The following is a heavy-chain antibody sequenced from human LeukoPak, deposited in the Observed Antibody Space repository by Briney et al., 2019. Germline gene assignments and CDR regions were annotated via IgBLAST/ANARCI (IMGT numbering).Heavy chain of an antibody. CDR3: AKDMDFWSGSDY. Sequence: GGSLRLSCAASGCIFNDYAMHWVRQPPGKGLEWVSTISWNSGNKLYTDSVKGRFTISRDNAENSLYLQMTGLRPEDTALYYCAKDMDFWSGSDYWGQGTLVTVSS. CDR1: GCIFNDYA. J-gene: IGHJ4*02. D-gene: IGHD3-3*01. CDR2: ISWNSGNK. V-gene: IGHV3-9*01.